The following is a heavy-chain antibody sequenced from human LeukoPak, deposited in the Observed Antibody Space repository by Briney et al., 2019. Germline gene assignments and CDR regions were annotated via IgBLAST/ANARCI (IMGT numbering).Heavy chain of an antibody. D-gene: IGHD3-3*01. CDR3: ARGSVYRVFGVTNYYMDG. Sequence: SETLSLTCTVSGGSISRYYWSWIRQPPGKGLEWIGYIYYSGSTNYNPSLKSRVTISVDTSKNQFSLKLSSVTAADTAVYYCARGSVYRVFGVTNYYMDGWGKGTTVTVSS. CDR1: GGSISRYY. CDR2: IYYSGST. J-gene: IGHJ6*03. V-gene: IGHV4-59*01.